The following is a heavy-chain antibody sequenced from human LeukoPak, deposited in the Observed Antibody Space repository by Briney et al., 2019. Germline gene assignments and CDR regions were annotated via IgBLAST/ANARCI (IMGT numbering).Heavy chain of an antibody. J-gene: IGHJ4*02. V-gene: IGHV3-74*01. CDR1: GFTFSNYW. D-gene: IGHD3-10*01. Sequence: PGGSLRLSCAASGFTFSNYWMHWVRQVPGKGLVWVSHLNPDGTNTYYADSVKGRFTVSRDNARNTLYLQMNNLRAEDTAVYYCVGSHVAAYWGQGTLVTVS. CDR2: LNPDGTNT. CDR3: VGSHVAAY.